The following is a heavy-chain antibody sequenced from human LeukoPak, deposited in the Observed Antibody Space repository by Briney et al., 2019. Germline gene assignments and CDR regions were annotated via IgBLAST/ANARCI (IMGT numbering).Heavy chain of an antibody. CDR2: ISYDGSNK. D-gene: IGHD6-19*01. Sequence: GGSLRLSCAASGFTFSSYAMHWVRQAPGKGLEWVAVISYDGSNKYYADSVKGRFTISRDNSKNTLYLQMNSLRAEDTAVYYCASIIAVAGNIDYWGQGTLVTVSS. CDR1: GFTFSSYA. CDR3: ASIIAVAGNIDY. V-gene: IGHV3-30*04. J-gene: IGHJ4*02.